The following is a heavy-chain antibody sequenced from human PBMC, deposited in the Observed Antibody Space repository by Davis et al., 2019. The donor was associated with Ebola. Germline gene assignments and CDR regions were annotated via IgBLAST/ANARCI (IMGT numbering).Heavy chain of an antibody. Sequence: GESLKISCAASGFTFSNYAMSWVRQAPGKGLEWVSSISGSGGTTYYADSVKGRFSMSRDNSKNTLYLQMNSLRADDTAVYYCAKVRSGSSPFDYWGQGTLVTVSS. J-gene: IGHJ4*02. D-gene: IGHD6-13*01. CDR2: ISGSGGTT. V-gene: IGHV3-23*01. CDR1: GFTFSNYA. CDR3: AKVRSGSSPFDY.